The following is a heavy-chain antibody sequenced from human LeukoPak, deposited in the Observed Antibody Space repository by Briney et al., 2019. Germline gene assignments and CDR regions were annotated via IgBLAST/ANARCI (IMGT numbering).Heavy chain of an antibody. Sequence: PSETLSLTCTVSGGSISSGSYYWSWIRQPAGKGLEWIGRIYTSGSTNYNPSLKSRVTISVDTSKNQFSLKLSSVTAADTAVYYCARPGITVIANKWCAPWGRRPQVPAS. CDR2: IYTSGST. J-gene: IGHJ5*02. D-gene: IGHD4-17*01. CDR1: GGSISSGSYY. CDR3: ARPGITVIANKWCAP. V-gene: IGHV4-61*02.